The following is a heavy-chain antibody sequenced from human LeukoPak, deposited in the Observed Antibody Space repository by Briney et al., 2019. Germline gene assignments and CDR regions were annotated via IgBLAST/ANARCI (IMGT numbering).Heavy chain of an antibody. CDR1: GFTFSSYA. CDR3: ARGQYSSGWYGAFDI. Sequence: GRSLRLSCAASGFTFSSYAMHWVRQAPGKGLEWVAVISYDGSNKYYADSVKGRFTISRDNSKNTPYLQMNSLRAEDTAVYYCARGQYSSGWYGAFDIWGQGTMVTVSS. CDR2: ISYDGSNK. V-gene: IGHV3-30*01. D-gene: IGHD6-19*01. J-gene: IGHJ3*02.